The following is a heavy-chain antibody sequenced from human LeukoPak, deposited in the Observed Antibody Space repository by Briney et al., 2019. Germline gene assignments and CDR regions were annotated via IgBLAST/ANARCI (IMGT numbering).Heavy chain of an antibody. D-gene: IGHD2-2*02. J-gene: IGHJ3*02. V-gene: IGHV3-21*04. CDR3: ARYCSSTSCDSPDTFDI. CDR2: ISSTSSYI. Sequence: GGSLRLSCAASGFTFSTYSMNWVRQAPGKGLEWVSSISSTSSYIYYADSVKGRFTISRDNSRNTLYLQMNSLRAEDTAVYYCARYCSSTSCDSPDTFDIWGQGTMVTVSS. CDR1: GFTFSTYS.